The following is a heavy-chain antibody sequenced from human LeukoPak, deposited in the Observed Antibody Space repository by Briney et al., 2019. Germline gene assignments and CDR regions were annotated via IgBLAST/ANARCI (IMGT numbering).Heavy chain of an antibody. CDR2: IYYSGST. D-gene: IGHD4-11*01. CDR3: ASAENYSNYYFDY. V-gene: IGHV4-30-4*08. J-gene: IGHJ4*02. Sequence: LRLSCAASGFTFSSYAMTWVRQPPGKGLEWIGYIYYSGSTSYSPSLKSRVTISVDTSRNQFSLKLTSVTAADTAVYYCASAENYSNYYFDYWGQGTLVTVSS. CDR1: GFTFSSYA.